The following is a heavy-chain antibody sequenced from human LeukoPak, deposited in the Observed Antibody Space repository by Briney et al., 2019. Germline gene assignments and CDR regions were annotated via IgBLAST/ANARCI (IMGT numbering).Heavy chain of an antibody. D-gene: IGHD4-17*01. CDR3: ARGDYGDTGTAFDI. CDR2: VIPNSGNT. Sequence: ASVKVSCKASGYIFNDYDIHWVRQASGQGFEWLGWVIPNSGNTAYAQNFQGRVTITRNSSTDTAYLELSSLRSEDTAVYYCARGDYGDTGTAFDIWGHGTMVIVSS. V-gene: IGHV1-8*03. J-gene: IGHJ3*02. CDR1: GYIFNDYD.